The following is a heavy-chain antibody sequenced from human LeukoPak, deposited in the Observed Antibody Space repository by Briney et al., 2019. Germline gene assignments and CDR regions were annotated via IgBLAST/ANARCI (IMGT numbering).Heavy chain of an antibody. CDR2: ISPGSDYT. CDR1: GFTFSGYF. J-gene: IGHJ4*02. CDR3: ARSGYSGYDPDY. D-gene: IGHD5-12*01. Sequence: GGSLRLSCAASGFTFSGYFMNWIRQAPGKGLEWVSYISPGSDYTNYADSVKGRFTISRDNAKNSLYLQMNSLRAEDTAVYFCARSGYSGYDPDYWGQGTLVTVSS. V-gene: IGHV3-11*06.